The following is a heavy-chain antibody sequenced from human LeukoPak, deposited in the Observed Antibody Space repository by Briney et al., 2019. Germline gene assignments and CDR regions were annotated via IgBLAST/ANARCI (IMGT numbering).Heavy chain of an antibody. J-gene: IGHJ6*03. Sequence: AGGSLRLSCAASGFTFSDYNMRWIRQAPGKGLEWVSSISRSGSTKYYADSVKGRFTISRDNAKNSLFLQMNSLRAEDTAVYYCARATEAHSWQTRYYSYYMDVWGKGTTVTVSS. V-gene: IGHV3-11*01. CDR1: GFTFSDYN. CDR3: ARATEAHSWQTRYYSYYMDV. CDR2: ISRSGSTK. D-gene: IGHD6-13*01.